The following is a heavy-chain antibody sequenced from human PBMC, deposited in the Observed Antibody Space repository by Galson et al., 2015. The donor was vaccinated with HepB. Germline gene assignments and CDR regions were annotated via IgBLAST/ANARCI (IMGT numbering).Heavy chain of an antibody. J-gene: IGHJ4*02. CDR2: IIPILGIA. D-gene: IGHD2-15*01. V-gene: IGHV1-69*04. CDR1: GGTFSSYT. CDR3: ARDEYCSGGSCYHPLDY. Sequence: SVKVSCKASGGTFSSYTISWVRQAPGQGLEWMGRIIPILGIANYAQKFQGRVTITADKSTSTAYMELSSLRSEDTAVYYCARDEYCSGGSCYHPLDYWGQGTLVTVSS.